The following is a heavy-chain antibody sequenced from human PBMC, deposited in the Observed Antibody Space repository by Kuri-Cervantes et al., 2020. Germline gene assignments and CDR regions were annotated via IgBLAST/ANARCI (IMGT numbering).Heavy chain of an antibody. Sequence: ASVKVSCKASGYSFTNYDINWVRQATGQGLEWMGWMNPSNGATGYAQKFQGRVTMTRDTSISTAYMEVNSLTSEDTAIYYCARVPMYCPGGCVNWFDPWGQGTLVTVSS. CDR2: MNPSNGAT. CDR3: ARVPMYCPGGCVNWFDP. CDR1: GYSFTNYD. D-gene: IGHD2-8*02. V-gene: IGHV1-8*01. J-gene: IGHJ5*02.